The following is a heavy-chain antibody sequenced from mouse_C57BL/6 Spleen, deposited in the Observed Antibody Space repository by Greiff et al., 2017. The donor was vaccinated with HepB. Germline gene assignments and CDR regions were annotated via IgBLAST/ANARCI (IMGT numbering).Heavy chain of an antibody. Sequence: EVKLMESGEGLVKPGGSLKLSCAASGFTFSSYAMSWVRQTPEKRLEWVAYISSGGDYIYYADTVKGRFTISRDNARNTLYLQMSSLKSEDTAMYYCTRGGFLVYYDYADYYAMDYWGQGTSVTVSS. D-gene: IGHD2-4*01. V-gene: IGHV5-9-1*02. CDR2: ISSGGDYI. J-gene: IGHJ4*01. CDR1: GFTFSSYA. CDR3: TRGGFLVYYDYADYYAMDY.